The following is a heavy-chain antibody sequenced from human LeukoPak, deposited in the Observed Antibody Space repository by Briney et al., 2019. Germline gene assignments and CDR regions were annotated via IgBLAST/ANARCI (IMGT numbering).Heavy chain of an antibody. V-gene: IGHV4-61*02. CDR2: IYTSGST. CDR1: GGSISSGSYY. D-gene: IGHD6-13*01. Sequence: SETLSLTCTVSGGSISSGSYYWSWIRQPAGKGLEWIGRIYTSGSTNYNPSLKSRVTISVDTSKNQFSLKLSSVTAADTAVYYCARDSGAAAGTDYWGQGTLVTVSS. CDR3: ARDSGAAAGTDY. J-gene: IGHJ4*02.